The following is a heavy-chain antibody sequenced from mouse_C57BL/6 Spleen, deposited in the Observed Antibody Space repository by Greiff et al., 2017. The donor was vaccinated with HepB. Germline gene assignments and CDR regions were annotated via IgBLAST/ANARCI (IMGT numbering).Heavy chain of an antibody. D-gene: IGHD1-1*01. CDR3: ARGAVYYYFDY. CDR2: ISDGGSYT. V-gene: IGHV5-4*03. J-gene: IGHJ2*01. CDR1: GFTFSSYA. Sequence: EVKLMESGGGLVKPGGSLKLSCAASGFTFSSYAMSWVRQTPEKRLEWVATISDGGSYTYYPDNVKGRFTISRDNAKNNLYLQMSHLKSEDTAMYYCARGAVYYYFDYWGQGTTLTVSS.